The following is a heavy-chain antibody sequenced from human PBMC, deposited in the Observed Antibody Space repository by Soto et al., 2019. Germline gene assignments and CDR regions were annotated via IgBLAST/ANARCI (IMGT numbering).Heavy chain of an antibody. J-gene: IGHJ6*02. CDR1: GGTFSSYA. Sequence: QVQLVQSGAEVKKPGSSVKVSCKASGGTFSSYAISWVRQAPGQGLEWMGGIIPIFGTANYAQKFQGRVTITADESTSTAYMELSSLRSEDTAVYYCARAGYYYDSSGYPQSYSYYGMDVWGQGTTVTVSS. CDR3: ARAGYYYDSSGYPQSYSYYGMDV. CDR2: IIPIFGTA. V-gene: IGHV1-69*12. D-gene: IGHD3-22*01.